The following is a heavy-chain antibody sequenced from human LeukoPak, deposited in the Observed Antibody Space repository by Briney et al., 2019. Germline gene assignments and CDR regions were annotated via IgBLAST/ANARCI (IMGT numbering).Heavy chain of an antibody. V-gene: IGHV4-39*01. J-gene: IGHJ3*01. CDR3: AKAGVRYFDSSGLYAFDF. D-gene: IGHD3-22*01. CDR2: IYYSGST. CDR1: GGSISSTSYY. Sequence: SETLSLTCAVSGGSISSTSYYWAWIRQPPGKGLEWIGTIYYSGSTYHNPSLKSRVTMSVDTSRNQFTLKLSSVDAADTAVYYCAKAGVRYFDSSGLYAFDFWGQGTTVTVSS.